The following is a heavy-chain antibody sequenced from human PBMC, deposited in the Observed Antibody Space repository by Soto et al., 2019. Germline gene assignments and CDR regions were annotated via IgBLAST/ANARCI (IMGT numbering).Heavy chain of an antibody. CDR1: GYTLTELS. CDR2: FDPEDGET. CDR3: AAVNPFAEALFLDY. J-gene: IGHJ4*02. V-gene: IGHV1-24*01. D-gene: IGHD2-21*01. Sequence: ASVKVSCKVSGYTLTELSMHWVRQAPGKGLEWMGGFDPEDGETIYAQKFQGRVTMTEDTSTDTAYMELSSLRSEDTAVYYCAAVNPFAEALFLDYWGQGNLVTVS.